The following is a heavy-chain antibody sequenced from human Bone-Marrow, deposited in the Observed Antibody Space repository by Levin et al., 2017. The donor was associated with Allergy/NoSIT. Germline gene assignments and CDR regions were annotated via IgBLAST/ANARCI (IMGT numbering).Heavy chain of an antibody. CDR2: IYTNGNS. V-gene: IGHV4-61*02. D-gene: IGHD6-13*01. CDR1: GGSITSGVYY. CDR3: AGSVAASFDAFDM. J-gene: IGHJ3*02. Sequence: SCAVSGGSITSGVYYWGWVRQAAGKGLEWIGRIYTNGNSYYNPAFKSRATISLDTSKSHFSLKLTSVTAADTAVYYCAGSVAASFDAFDMWGQGTKVTVS.